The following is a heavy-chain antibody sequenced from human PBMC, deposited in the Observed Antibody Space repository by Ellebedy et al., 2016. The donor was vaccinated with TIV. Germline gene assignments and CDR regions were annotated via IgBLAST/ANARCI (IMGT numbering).Heavy chain of an antibody. Sequence: SETLSLXXTVSGASISSYYWTWVRQPPGKGLEWIGRIYTSGSTNYNPSLKSRVTMSVDTSKNQFSLKLSSVTAADTAVYYCAREVRSTSNGYFQHWGQGTLVTVSS. CDR2: IYTSGST. V-gene: IGHV4-4*07. D-gene: IGHD2-2*01. CDR1: GASISSYY. CDR3: AREVRSTSNGYFQH. J-gene: IGHJ1*01.